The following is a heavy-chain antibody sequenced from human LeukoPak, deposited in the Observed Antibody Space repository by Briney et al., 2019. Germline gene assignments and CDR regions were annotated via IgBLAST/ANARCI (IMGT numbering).Heavy chain of an antibody. CDR1: GFGISDSA. Sequence: GGSLRLSCVASGFGISDSATTWVRQFPERGLDWVSTITRAGSSTYYADSVKGRFTISRDTSTNTLYLQMNGLKVDDTAIHYCAKDSGGRLGPWGQGTLVAVSS. D-gene: IGHD3-10*01. V-gene: IGHV3-23*01. CDR3: AKDSGGRLGP. CDR2: ITRAGSST. J-gene: IGHJ5*02.